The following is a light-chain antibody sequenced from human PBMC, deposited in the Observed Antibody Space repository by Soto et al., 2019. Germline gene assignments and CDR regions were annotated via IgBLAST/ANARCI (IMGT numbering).Light chain of an antibody. CDR3: TATDDRLTGPV. CDR1: SSNIETNL. V-gene: IGLV1-47*02. Sequence: VLTHPPSASGTPWHRVTISFSGSSSNIETNLVHWYQHLPGASPRLLIFNNDQRPSGVPDRFSASKSGTSASLAISGLRSEDEADYYCTATDDRLTGPVFGGGTKVTVL. J-gene: IGLJ2*01. CDR2: NND.